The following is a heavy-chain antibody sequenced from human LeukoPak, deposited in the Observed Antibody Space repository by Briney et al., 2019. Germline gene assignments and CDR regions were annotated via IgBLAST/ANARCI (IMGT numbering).Heavy chain of an antibody. J-gene: IGHJ5*02. Sequence: SETLSLTCAVYGGSLSGYYWSWIRQPPGKGLEWIGEINHSGSTNYNPSLKSRVTISVDTSKNQFSLKLSSVTAADTAVYYCARAGSRRYSYGTRSWFDPWGQGTLVTVSS. D-gene: IGHD5-18*01. CDR1: GGSLSGYY. CDR2: INHSGST. CDR3: ARAGSRRYSYGTRSWFDP. V-gene: IGHV4-34*01.